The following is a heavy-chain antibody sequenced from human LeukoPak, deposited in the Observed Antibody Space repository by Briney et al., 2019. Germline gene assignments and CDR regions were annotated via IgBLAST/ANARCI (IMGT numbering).Heavy chain of an antibody. V-gene: IGHV4-4*07. Sequence: SETLSLTCTVSGDSISSYYWNWIRQPAGKGLEWIGRIFSSGSTSYNPSLKSRVTMSIDTSKNQFYLRLSSMTAADTAMYYCARMAEADYGGDSDRFDPWGQGTLVTVSS. D-gene: IGHD4-23*01. CDR3: ARMAEADYGGDSDRFDP. CDR1: GDSISSYY. J-gene: IGHJ5*02. CDR2: IFSSGST.